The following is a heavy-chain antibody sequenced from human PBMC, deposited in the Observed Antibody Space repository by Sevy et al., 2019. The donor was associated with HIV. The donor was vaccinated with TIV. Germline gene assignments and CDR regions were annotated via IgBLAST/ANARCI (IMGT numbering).Heavy chain of an antibody. CDR2: ISYDGSNK. CDR3: ARDGPLAYCGGHCYLDY. D-gene: IGHD2-21*02. CDR1: GFTFSSYA. V-gene: IGHV3-30*04. J-gene: IGHJ4*02. Sequence: GGSLRLSCAASGFTFSSYAMHWVRQAPGKGLEWVAVISYDGSNKYYADSVKGRFTISRDNSKNTLYLQMNSLRAEDTAVYYCARDGPLAYCGGHCYLDYWGQGTLVTVSS.